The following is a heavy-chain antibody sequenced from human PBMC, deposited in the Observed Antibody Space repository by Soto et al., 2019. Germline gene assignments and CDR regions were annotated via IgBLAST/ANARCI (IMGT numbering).Heavy chain of an antibody. CDR1: GFTFSSYD. CDR2: IGTAGDT. CDR3: ARGDCSSTSCRNYYYGMDV. Sequence: GGSLRLSCAASGFTFSSYDMHWVRQATGRGLEWVSAIGTAGDTYYPGSVKGRFTISRENAKNSLYLQMNSLRAGDTAVYYCARGDCSSTSCRNYYYGMDVWGQGTTVTVSS. J-gene: IGHJ6*02. D-gene: IGHD2-2*01. V-gene: IGHV3-13*01.